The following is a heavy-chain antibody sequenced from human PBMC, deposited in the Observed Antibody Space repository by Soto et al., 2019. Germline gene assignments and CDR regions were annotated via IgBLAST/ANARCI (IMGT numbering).Heavy chain of an antibody. CDR1: GGTFSSYA. D-gene: IGHD2-15*01. CDR2: IIPIFGTA. Sequence: SVKVSCKASGGTFSSYAISWVRQAPGQGLERMGRIIPIFGTANYAQKFQGRVTITADESTCTAYMELRSLRSEDTAVFYCAIYVSGGSRYSGAFDIWGQGTMVTVSS. J-gene: IGHJ3*02. V-gene: IGHV1-69*13. CDR3: AIYVSGGSRYSGAFDI.